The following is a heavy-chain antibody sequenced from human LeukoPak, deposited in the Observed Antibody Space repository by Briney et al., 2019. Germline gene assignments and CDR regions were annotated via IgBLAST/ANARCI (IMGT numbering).Heavy chain of an antibody. CDR2: INPYSGGT. V-gene: IGHV1-2*02. Sequence: ASVKVSCKASGYTFTDYTVHWVRQALGQGLEWMGCINPYSGGTNYAQRFQGRVTVTRDTSISTAYMELSRLRSDDTAVYYCASHSSMDVWGKGTTVTVSP. D-gene: IGHD6-13*01. CDR1: GYTFTDYT. J-gene: IGHJ6*04. CDR3: ASHSSMDV.